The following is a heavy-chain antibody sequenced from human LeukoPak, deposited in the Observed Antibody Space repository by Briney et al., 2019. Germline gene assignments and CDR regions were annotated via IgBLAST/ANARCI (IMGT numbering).Heavy chain of an antibody. CDR2: ISRSGGST. CDR1: GFTFNRYG. Sequence: GGSLRLSCAASGFTFNRYGMHWVRQAPGKGLEWVAGISRSGGSTYYAESVKGRFTISRDNSKNTLYLQMNTLRAEDTAVYYCAKGSVETSSTWMRHLDYWGQGTLVTVSS. CDR3: AKGSVETSSTWMRHLDY. V-gene: IGHV3-23*01. J-gene: IGHJ4*02. D-gene: IGHD5-18*01.